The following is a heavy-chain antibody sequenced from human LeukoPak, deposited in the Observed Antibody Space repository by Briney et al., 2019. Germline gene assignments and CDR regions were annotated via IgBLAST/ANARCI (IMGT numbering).Heavy chain of an antibody. J-gene: IGHJ6*03. CDR3: ARAGWGDNYYYNIDV. CDR1: GGSISSGGTY. D-gene: IGHD3-16*01. CDR2: IYHRGST. V-gene: IGHV4-31*03. Sequence: SETLSLTCTVSGGSISSGGTYWSWIRQHPGKGLEWIGYIYHRGSTYYNPSLESRVTMLVDTSKNQFSLNINSVTAADTAVYFCARAGWGDNYYYNIDVWGKGTTVTVSS.